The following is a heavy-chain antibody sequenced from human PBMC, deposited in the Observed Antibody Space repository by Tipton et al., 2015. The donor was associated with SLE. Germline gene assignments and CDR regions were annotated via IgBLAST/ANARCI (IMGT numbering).Heavy chain of an antibody. CDR2: TYYSGSP. V-gene: IGHV4-34*09. CDR1: GGSFSGYY. J-gene: IGHJ5*02. Sequence: TLSLTCAVYGGSFSGYYWSWIRQPPGKGLEWIGYTYYSGSPYYNPSLKSRVTISLDMSKNQFSLRLSSVTAADTAVYYCPIYYHDSTGLHWFDPWGQGTLVTVSS. CDR3: PIYYHDSTGLHWFDP. D-gene: IGHD3-22*01.